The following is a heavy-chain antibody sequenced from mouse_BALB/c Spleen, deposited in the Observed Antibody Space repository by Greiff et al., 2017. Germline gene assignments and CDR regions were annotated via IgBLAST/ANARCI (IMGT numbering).Heavy chain of an antibody. D-gene: IGHD1-2*01. CDR1: GFTFSSYA. J-gene: IGHJ2*01. CDR2: ISSGGST. CDR3: ARIGYAYGSFWFAY. V-gene: IGHV5-6-5*01. Sequence: EVQGVESGGGLVKPGGSLKLSCAASGFTFSSYAMSWVRQTPEKRLEWVASISSGGSTYYPDSVKGRFTISRDNARNILYLQMSSLRSEDTAMYYCARIGYAYGSFWFAYWGQGTTLTVSS.